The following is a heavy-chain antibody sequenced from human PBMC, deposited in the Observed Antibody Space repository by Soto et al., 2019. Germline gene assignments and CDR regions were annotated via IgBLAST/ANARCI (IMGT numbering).Heavy chain of an antibody. J-gene: IGHJ3*02. CDR3: AREVGASAFDI. CDR1: GFTFSSYS. V-gene: IGHV3-21*01. CDR2: ISSSSSYI. Sequence: GGSLRLSCAAPGFTFSSYSMNWARQAPGKGLEWVSSISSSSSYIYYADSVKGRFTVSRDNAKNSLYLQMNSLRAEDTAVYYCAREVGASAFDIWGQGTMVTVSS. D-gene: IGHD1-26*01.